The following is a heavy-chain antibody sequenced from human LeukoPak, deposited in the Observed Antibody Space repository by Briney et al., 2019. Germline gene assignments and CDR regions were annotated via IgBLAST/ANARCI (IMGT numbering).Heavy chain of an antibody. Sequence: ASVKVSCKASGYTFTSYGISWVRQAPGQGLEWMGGIIPIFGTANYAQKVQGRVTITTDESTTTAYMELSSLRSEDTAVYYCARARSPSSGYLLRDHNWFDPWGQGTLVTVS. J-gene: IGHJ5*02. CDR3: ARARSPSSGYLLRDHNWFDP. D-gene: IGHD3-22*01. CDR1: GYTFTSYG. V-gene: IGHV1-69*05. CDR2: IIPIFGTA.